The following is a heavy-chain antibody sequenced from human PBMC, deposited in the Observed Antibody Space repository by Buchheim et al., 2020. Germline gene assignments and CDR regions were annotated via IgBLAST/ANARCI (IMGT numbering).Heavy chain of an antibody. CDR2: INPSGGST. CDR3: ARMSAATDYYYGMDV. CDR1: GYTFTSYY. Sequence: QVQLVQSGAEVKKPGPSVKVSCKASGYTFTSYYMHWVPQAPGQGLEWMGMINPSGGSTTYAQKLQGRVTMTRDTSTSTVYMELSSLRSEDTAVYYCARMSAATDYYYGMDVWGQGTT. J-gene: IGHJ6*02. D-gene: IGHD2-15*01. V-gene: IGHV1-46*01.